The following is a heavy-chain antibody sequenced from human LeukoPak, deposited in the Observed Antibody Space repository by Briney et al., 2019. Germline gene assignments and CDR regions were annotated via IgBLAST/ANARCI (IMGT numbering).Heavy chain of an antibody. CDR2: IIPIFGTA. V-gene: IGHV1-69*13. Sequence: WASVKVSCKASGGTFSSYAISWVRQAPGQGLEWMGGIIPIFGTANYAQKFQGRVTITADESTSTAYMELSSLRSEDTAVYYCARGRGYSYGYQQPFDYWGQGTLVTVSS. CDR1: GGTFSSYA. J-gene: IGHJ4*02. CDR3: ARGRGYSYGYQQPFDY. D-gene: IGHD5-18*01.